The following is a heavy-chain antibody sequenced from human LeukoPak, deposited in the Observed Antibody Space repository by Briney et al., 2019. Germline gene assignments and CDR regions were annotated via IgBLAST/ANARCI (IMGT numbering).Heavy chain of an antibody. Sequence: PGGSLRLSCAASGFTFSSYSMNWVRQAPGKGLEWVSSISSSSSYIYYADSVKGRFTISRDNAKNSLYLQMNSLRAEDTAVYYCAKGMGTYYYDSSGSIFDYWGQGTLVTVSS. D-gene: IGHD3-22*01. CDR1: GFTFSSYS. V-gene: IGHV3-21*01. CDR3: AKGMGTYYYDSSGSIFDY. CDR2: ISSSSSYI. J-gene: IGHJ4*02.